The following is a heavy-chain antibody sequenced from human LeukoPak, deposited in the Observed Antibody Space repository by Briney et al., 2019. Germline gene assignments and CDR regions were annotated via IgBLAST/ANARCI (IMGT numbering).Heavy chain of an antibody. CDR2: ISCSGGST. J-gene: IGHJ4*02. D-gene: IGHD2-15*01. CDR3: AKVLVVVAASCFDY. V-gene: IGHV3-23*01. Sequence: PGGSLRLSCAASGFTFSSYAMSWVRQAPGKGLEWVSAISCSGGSTYYADSVKGRFTISTDNSKNTLYLQMNSLRAEDTAVYYCAKVLVVVAASCFDYWGQGTLVTVSS. CDR1: GFTFSSYA.